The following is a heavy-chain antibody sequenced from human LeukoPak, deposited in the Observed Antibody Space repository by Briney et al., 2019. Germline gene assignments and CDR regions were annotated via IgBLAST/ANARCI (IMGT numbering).Heavy chain of an antibody. D-gene: IGHD6-13*01. CDR1: GFTFGDYT. CDR2: IRTKGYGGTT. J-gene: IGHJ5*02. Sequence: GGSLRLSCIASGFTFGDYTMSWFRQAPGKGLEWVGFIRTKGYGGTTEYAASVKGRFTISRDDSKNIAYLQMNSLKSEDTAVYYCTRGAAAGITGWFDPWGQGTLVTVSS. V-gene: IGHV3-49*03. CDR3: TRGAAAGITGWFDP.